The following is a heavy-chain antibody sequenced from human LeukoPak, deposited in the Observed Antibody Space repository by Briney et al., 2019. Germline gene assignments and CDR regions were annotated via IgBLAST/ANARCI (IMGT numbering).Heavy chain of an antibody. Sequence: GGSLRLSCAASGFTFSSYDMHWVRQATGKGLEWVSAIGTAGDTYYPGSVKGRFTISRENAKNSLYLQMNSLRAEDTAVYYCARGFVLRLGELSPPDYWGQGTLVTVSS. J-gene: IGHJ4*02. CDR3: ARGFVLRLGELSPPDY. V-gene: IGHV3-13*01. CDR1: GFTFSSYD. D-gene: IGHD3-16*02. CDR2: IGTAGDT.